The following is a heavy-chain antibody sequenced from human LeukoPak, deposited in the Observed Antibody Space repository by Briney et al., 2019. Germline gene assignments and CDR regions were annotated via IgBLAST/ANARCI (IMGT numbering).Heavy chain of an antibody. CDR1: GGTFSSFA. Sequence: SVKVSCKASGGTFSSFAISWVRQAPGQGLEWMGRIIPILGLANYARRFQGRVTISADKSTGTAYMELSSLTSEDTAVYYCAREGGSYYGYGMDVWGQGTTVIVSS. V-gene: IGHV1-69*04. CDR3: AREGGSYYGYGMDV. J-gene: IGHJ6*02. D-gene: IGHD3-16*01. CDR2: IIPILGLA.